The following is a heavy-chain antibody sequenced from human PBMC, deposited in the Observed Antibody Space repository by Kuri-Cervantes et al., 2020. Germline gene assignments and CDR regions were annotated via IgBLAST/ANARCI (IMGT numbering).Heavy chain of an antibody. D-gene: IGHD3-22*01. J-gene: IGHJ6*02. CDR3: ARGGGYYYDSSGTGGMDV. CDR2: IYYSGST. CDR1: GGSISSGSYY. V-gene: IGHV4-39*01. Sequence: SETLSLTCTVSGGSISSGSYYWGWIRQPPGKGLEWIGSIYYSGSTYYNPSLKSRVTISVDTSKNQFSLKLSSVTAADTAVYYCARGGGYYYDSSGTGGMDVWGQGTTVTVSS.